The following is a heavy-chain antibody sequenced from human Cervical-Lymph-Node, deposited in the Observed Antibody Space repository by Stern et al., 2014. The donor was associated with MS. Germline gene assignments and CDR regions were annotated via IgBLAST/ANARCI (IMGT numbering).Heavy chain of an antibody. CDR2: ISGSGYST. V-gene: IGHV3-23*04. Sequence: EVHLVESGGGLVQPGESLRLSCAASGFTFRNYAMSWVRQAPGKGLEWVSGISGSGYSTYYADSVKGRFTISRDNSKNTLYLQMNSLRAEDTAVYYCAKAYDFWSYYFDFWGQGTLVTVSS. D-gene: IGHD3-3*01. CDR3: AKAYDFWSYYFDF. CDR1: GFTFRNYA. J-gene: IGHJ4*02.